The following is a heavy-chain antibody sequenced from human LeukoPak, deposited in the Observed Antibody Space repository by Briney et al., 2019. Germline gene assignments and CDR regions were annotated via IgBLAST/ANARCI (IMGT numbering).Heavy chain of an antibody. D-gene: IGHD3-22*01. Sequence: PSETLSLTCTVSGDSIGSDYWSWIRQPPGKGLEWIGYIYYSGSTNYNPSLKSRVTISVDTSKNQFSLNLSSVTAADTAVYYCAKFTTSLAYWGQGTLVTVSS. CDR2: IYYSGST. J-gene: IGHJ4*02. V-gene: IGHV4-59*01. CDR3: AKFTTSLAY. CDR1: GDSIGSDY.